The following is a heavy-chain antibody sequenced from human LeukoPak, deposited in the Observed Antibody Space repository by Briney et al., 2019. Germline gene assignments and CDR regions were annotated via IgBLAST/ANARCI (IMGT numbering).Heavy chain of an antibody. CDR1: GFTFSSYS. CDR2: ISSSSSYI. J-gene: IGHJ4*02. V-gene: IGHV3-21*01. Sequence: GGSLRLSCAASGFTFSSYSMNWVRQAPGKGLEWVSSISSSSSYIYYADSVKGRFTISRDNAKNSLYLQMNSLRAEDTAVYYCARATIPYFDSSGYYVYWGQGTLVTVSS. D-gene: IGHD3-22*01. CDR3: ARATIPYFDSSGYYVY.